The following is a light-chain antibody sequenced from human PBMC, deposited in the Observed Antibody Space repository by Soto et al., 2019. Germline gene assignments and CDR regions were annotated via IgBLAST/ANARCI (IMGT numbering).Light chain of an antibody. Sequence: QAVVTQEPSFSVSPGRTVTLTCGLSSGSVSTSYYPSWYQQTPGQAPRTLIYSTNTRSSGVPDRFSGSILGNKAALTITGSQADDESDYYCVLYVGGGVWVFGVGTKVTV. V-gene: IGLV8-61*01. CDR2: STN. CDR1: SGSVSTSYY. J-gene: IGLJ3*02. CDR3: VLYVGGGVWV.